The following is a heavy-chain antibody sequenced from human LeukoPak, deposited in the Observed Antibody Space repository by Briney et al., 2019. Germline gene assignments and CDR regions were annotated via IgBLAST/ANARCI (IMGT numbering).Heavy chain of an antibody. J-gene: IGHJ3*02. V-gene: IGHV1-46*01. Sequence: GASVKVSCKASGYTFTSYYMHWVRQAPGQGLEWMGIIIPSGGSTSYAQKFQGRVTMTRDTSTSTVYMELSSLRSEDTAVYYCARGSGSRGPSGAFDIWGQGTMVTVSS. CDR2: IIPSGGST. D-gene: IGHD1-26*01. CDR3: ARGSGSRGPSGAFDI. CDR1: GYTFTSYY.